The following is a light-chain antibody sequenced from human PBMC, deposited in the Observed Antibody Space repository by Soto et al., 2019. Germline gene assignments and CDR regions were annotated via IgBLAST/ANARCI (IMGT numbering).Light chain of an antibody. CDR2: GNS. Sequence: QSVLTQPPSVSGAPGQRVTISCTGSSSNIGAGYDVHWYQQLPGTAPKLLIYGNSNRPSGVPDRFSGSKSGTSASLAITGLQADDEADYYGQSYDSRMTLRVFGTGTKVTVL. V-gene: IGLV1-40*01. CDR3: QSYDSRMTLRV. J-gene: IGLJ1*01. CDR1: SSNIGAGYD.